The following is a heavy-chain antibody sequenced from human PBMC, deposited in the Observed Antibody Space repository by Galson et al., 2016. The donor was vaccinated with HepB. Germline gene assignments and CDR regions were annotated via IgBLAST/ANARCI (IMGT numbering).Heavy chain of an antibody. Sequence: SLRLSCAASGFPFRSNAMHWVRQAPGKGLEWVAVISYDGSKKVYADSVKGRFTISRDNSKNTFHLQMNSLRPEDTAEDYCARDLTPLRVVVNTYYFDSWGQGTRVTVSS. D-gene: IGHD3-22*01. J-gene: IGHJ4*02. CDR3: ARDLTPLRVVVNTYYFDS. V-gene: IGHV3-30*04. CDR2: ISYDGSKK. CDR1: GFPFRSNA.